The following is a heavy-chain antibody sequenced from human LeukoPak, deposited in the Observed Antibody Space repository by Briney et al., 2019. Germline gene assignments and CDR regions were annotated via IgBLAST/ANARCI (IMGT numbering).Heavy chain of an antibody. D-gene: IGHD6-19*01. CDR2: IYHSGST. Sequence: SETLSLTCAVSGYSISSGYYWGRIRQPPGKGLEWIGSIYHSGSTYYNPSLKSRVTISVDTSKNQFSLKLSSVTAADTAVYYCARAMVEQWLIYDYWGQGTLVTVSS. J-gene: IGHJ4*02. CDR1: GYSISSGYY. V-gene: IGHV4-38-2*01. CDR3: ARAMVEQWLIYDY.